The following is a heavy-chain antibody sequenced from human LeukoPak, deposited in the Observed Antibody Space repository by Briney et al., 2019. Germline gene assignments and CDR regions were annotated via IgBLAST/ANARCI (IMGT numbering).Heavy chain of an antibody. Sequence: GGSLRLSCAASGFTFSSSWMSWVRQAPGKGLEWVANIKQDGSERNYVDSVKGRFTISRDNAKGSLYLQMNSLRAEDTVVYYCATPFSSSYEMFWGQGTLVTVSS. J-gene: IGHJ4*02. D-gene: IGHD6-13*01. V-gene: IGHV3-7*01. CDR1: GFTFSSSW. CDR3: ATPFSSSYEMF. CDR2: IKQDGSER.